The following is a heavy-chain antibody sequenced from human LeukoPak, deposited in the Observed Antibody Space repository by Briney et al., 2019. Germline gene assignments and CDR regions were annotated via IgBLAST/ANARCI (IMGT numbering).Heavy chain of an antibody. CDR3: ARHFPKESYCGGDCYSDAFDI. CDR2: INHSGST. Sequence: SETLSLTCAVYGGSFSGYYWSWIRQPPGKGLEWTGEINHSGSTNYNPSLKSRVTISVDTSKNQFSLKLSSVTAADTAVYYCARHFPKESYCGGDCYSDAFDIWGQGTMVTVSS. CDR1: GGSFSGYY. D-gene: IGHD2-21*02. V-gene: IGHV4-34*01. J-gene: IGHJ3*02.